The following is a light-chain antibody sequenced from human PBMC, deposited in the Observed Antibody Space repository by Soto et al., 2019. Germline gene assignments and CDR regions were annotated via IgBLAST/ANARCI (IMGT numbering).Light chain of an antibody. Sequence: DIQMTQSPSTLSASVGDRVTITCRASQSITGWLAWHQQKPGEAPKVLIYDASTLESGVPSRFSASGSGTEFTLTITSLQPDDFATYYCQQYHSYSITFGQGTRLEIK. CDR3: QQYHSYSIT. V-gene: IGKV1-5*01. J-gene: IGKJ5*01. CDR2: DAS. CDR1: QSITGW.